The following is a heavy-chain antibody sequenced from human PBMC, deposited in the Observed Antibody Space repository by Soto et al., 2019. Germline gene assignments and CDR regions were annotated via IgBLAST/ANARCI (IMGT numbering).Heavy chain of an antibody. CDR2: ISGSGGST. D-gene: IGHD3-10*01. Sequence: GTLRLSCAASVFTFSSYAMSWVRQAPGKGLEWVSAISGSGGSTYYADSVKGRFTIPRDNSKNTLYLQMNSLRAEDTAVYYCAKVLVRGVPRTARDYWGQGTRVTVSS. J-gene: IGHJ4*02. V-gene: IGHV3-23*01. CDR3: AKVLVRGVPRTARDY. CDR1: VFTFSSYA.